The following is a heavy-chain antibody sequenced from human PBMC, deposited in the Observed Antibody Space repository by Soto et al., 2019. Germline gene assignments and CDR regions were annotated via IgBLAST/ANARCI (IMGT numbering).Heavy chain of an antibody. CDR3: AASAPPATNYYYAMDV. Sequence: SETLSLTCTVSGGSVSSGSFYWSWIRRPPGKGLEWIGYFYDSGSTNYNPSLRSRVTMSVDTSKNQFSLKLSSVTAADTAVYYCAASAPPATNYYYAMDVWGQGTTVTV. CDR2: FYDSGST. J-gene: IGHJ6*02. D-gene: IGHD5-12*01. CDR1: GGSVSSGSFY. V-gene: IGHV4-61*01.